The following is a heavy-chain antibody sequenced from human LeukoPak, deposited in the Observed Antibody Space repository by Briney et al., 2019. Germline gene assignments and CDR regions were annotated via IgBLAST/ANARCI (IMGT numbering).Heavy chain of an antibody. J-gene: IGHJ6*02. D-gene: IGHD6-13*01. CDR2: ISGSGGNT. CDR1: GFTVSSNY. Sequence: GGSPRLSCAASGFTVSSNYMSWVRQAPGKGLEWVSGISGSGGNTYNADSVKGRFTVSRDNSKNTLYLQMNSLRAEDTAVYYCAKAAVAAALGQYYGMDVWGQGTTVTVSS. V-gene: IGHV3-23*01. CDR3: AKAAVAAALGQYYGMDV.